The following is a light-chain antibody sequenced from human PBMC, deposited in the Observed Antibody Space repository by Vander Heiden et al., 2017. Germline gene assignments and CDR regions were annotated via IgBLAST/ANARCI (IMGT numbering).Light chain of an antibody. Sequence: QVVLTQSPSASASLGASVKLTCTLSRGHSSYAIAWHQQQPEKGPRYLMKLNSDGSLTKGDGIPDRFSDSSSGTERYLTISSLQSEDEADYYCQTWGTGLQLFGGGTKLTVL. CDR1: RGHSSYA. CDR3: QTWGTGLQL. CDR2: LNSDGSL. J-gene: IGLJ3*02. V-gene: IGLV4-69*01.